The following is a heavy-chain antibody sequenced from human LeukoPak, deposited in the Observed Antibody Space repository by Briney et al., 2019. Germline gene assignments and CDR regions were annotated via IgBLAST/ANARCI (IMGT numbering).Heavy chain of an antibody. D-gene: IGHD2-2*01. CDR2: ISSTSTTI. CDR3: ARGQQYFDY. J-gene: IGHJ4*02. Sequence: GGSLRLSCAASGFTFNTYSMNWVRQAPGKGLEWISYISSTSTTIYYADSVKGRFTISRDNSKNTLYLQMNSLRAEDTAVYYCARGQQYFDYWGQGTLVTVSS. CDR1: GFTFNTYS. V-gene: IGHV3-48*01.